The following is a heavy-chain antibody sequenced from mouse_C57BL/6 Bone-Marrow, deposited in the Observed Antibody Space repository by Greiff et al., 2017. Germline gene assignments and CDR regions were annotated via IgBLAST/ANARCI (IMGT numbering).Heavy chain of an antibody. V-gene: IGHV1-81*01. CDR2: IYPRSGNT. CDR1: GYTFTSYG. Sequence: QVQLKQSGAELARPGASVKLSCKASGYTFTSYGISWVKQRTGQGLEWIGEIYPRSGNTYYNEKFKGKATLTADKSSSTAYMGLRSLTSEDSAVYFCARSTTTVVGDYWGQGTTLTVSS. D-gene: IGHD1-1*01. J-gene: IGHJ2*01. CDR3: ARSTTTVVGDY.